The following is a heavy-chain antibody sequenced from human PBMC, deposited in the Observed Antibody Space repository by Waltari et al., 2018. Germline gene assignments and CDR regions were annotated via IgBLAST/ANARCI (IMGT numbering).Heavy chain of an antibody. V-gene: IGHV3-43D*04. CDR2: VSWDGQET. Sequence: VESGGGAVQPGESLRLSCGGSGFIFTDYAIDWFRLLPEKGLEWISLVSWDGQETYYADSVKGRFIVSRDNRMNSVYLQMNSLKREDSGLYFCAKGRAVAMGFFDTWGQGTLVTVSS. D-gene: IGHD2-15*01. CDR1: GFIFTDYA. CDR3: AKGRAVAMGFFDT. J-gene: IGHJ4*02.